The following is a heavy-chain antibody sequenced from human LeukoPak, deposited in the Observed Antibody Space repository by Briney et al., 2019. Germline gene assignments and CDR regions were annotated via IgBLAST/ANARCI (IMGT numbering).Heavy chain of an antibody. CDR1: GFSVSGNY. V-gene: IGHV3-23*01. D-gene: IGHD3-22*01. J-gene: IGHJ4*02. CDR3: AIMHPYYDGNGYWVQ. Sequence: GGSLRLSCAASGFSVSGNYMSWVRQAPGEGLEWVSGINTSGGSTDYADSVKGRFTISRDNPRNTLYMQMNSLRAEDTALYYCAIMHPYYDGNGYWVQWGQGTLVTVSS. CDR2: INTSGGST.